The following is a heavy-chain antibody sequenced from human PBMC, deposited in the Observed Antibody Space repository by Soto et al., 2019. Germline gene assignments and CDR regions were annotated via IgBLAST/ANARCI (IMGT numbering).Heavy chain of an antibody. D-gene: IGHD3-10*01. Sequence: ASETLSLTCTVSGGSISNSGYYWSWIRQPPGKGLEWIGEINHSGSTNYNPSLKSRVTISVDTSKNQFSLKLSSVTAADTAVYYCARVSTWTITMGRGVITNWGQGTLVTVSS. CDR2: INHSGST. J-gene: IGHJ4*02. CDR3: ARVSTWTITMGRGVITN. CDR1: GGSISNSGYY. V-gene: IGHV4-39*07.